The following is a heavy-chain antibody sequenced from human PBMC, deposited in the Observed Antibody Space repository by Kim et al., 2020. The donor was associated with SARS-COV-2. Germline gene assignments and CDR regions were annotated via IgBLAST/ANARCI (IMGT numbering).Heavy chain of an antibody. V-gene: IGHV1-69*13. CDR1: GGTFSSYA. CDR2: IIPIFGTA. D-gene: IGHD1-26*01. Sequence: SVKVSCKASGGTFSSYAISWVRQAPGQGLEWMGGIIPIFGTANYAQKFQGRVTITADESTSTAYMELSSLRSEDTAVYYCARTTIVGATPFDYWGQGTLVTVPS. CDR3: ARTTIVGATPFDY. J-gene: IGHJ4*02.